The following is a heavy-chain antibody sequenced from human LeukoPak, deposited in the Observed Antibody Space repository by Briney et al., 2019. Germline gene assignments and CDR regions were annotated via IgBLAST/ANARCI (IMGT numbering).Heavy chain of an antibody. CDR1: GFTFGGFE. Sequence: GGSLRLSCAASGFTFGGFEMNWVRQAPGKGLEWISYISTSATTIYYADSVKGRFTISRDNAKNSLYLQMNSLRAEDTAVYYCARAGIAAAGWGQGTLVTVSS. V-gene: IGHV3-48*03. CDR3: ARAGIAAAG. J-gene: IGHJ4*02. CDR2: ISTSATTI. D-gene: IGHD6-13*01.